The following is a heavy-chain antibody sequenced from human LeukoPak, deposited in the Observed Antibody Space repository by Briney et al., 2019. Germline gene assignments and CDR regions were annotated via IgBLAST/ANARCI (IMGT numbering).Heavy chain of an antibody. Sequence: GSLKISCKGSGYSFTTYWIGWVRQVPGKGLEWMGIIFPDDSDTRYSPSFQGQVTISADKSISTAYLQWSSLKASDTAMYYCARNYYYMDVWGKGTTVTVSS. J-gene: IGHJ6*03. CDR2: IFPDDSDT. CDR3: ARNYYYMDV. CDR1: GYSFTTYW. V-gene: IGHV5-51*01.